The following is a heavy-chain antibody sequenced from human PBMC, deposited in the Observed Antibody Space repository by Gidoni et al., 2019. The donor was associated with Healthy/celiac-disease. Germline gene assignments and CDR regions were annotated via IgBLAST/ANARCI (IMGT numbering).Heavy chain of an antibody. Sequence: QITLKESGPTLVKPTQTLTLTCTFSAFSLSTSGVGVGWIRQPPGKALEWLALIYWDDDKSYSPSLKSRLTITKDTSKNQVVLTMTNMDPVDTATYYCAHSTLLMIAAAGRPPPPGWFDPWGQGTLVTVSS. J-gene: IGHJ5*02. D-gene: IGHD6-13*01. CDR2: IYWDDDK. V-gene: IGHV2-5*02. CDR1: AFSLSTSGVG. CDR3: AHSTLLMIAAAGRPPPPGWFDP.